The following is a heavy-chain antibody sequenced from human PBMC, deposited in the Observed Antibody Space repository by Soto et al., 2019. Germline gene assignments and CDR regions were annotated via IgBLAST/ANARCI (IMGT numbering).Heavy chain of an antibody. CDR3: AKTPDGGSGEAFDI. D-gene: IGHD2-15*01. CDR2: ISGSGGST. CDR1: GFTFGSFA. Sequence: GGSLRLSCAASGFTFGSFAMSWVRQAPGKGLEWVSAISGSGGSTYYADSVKGRFTISRDNSKNTLYLQMNSLRAEDTAVYYCAKTPDGGSGEAFDIWGQGTMVTVSS. J-gene: IGHJ3*02. V-gene: IGHV3-23*01.